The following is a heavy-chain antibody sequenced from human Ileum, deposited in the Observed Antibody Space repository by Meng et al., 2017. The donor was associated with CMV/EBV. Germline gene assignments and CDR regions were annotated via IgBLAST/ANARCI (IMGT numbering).Heavy chain of an antibody. CDR1: GNIFTGYD. CDR3: ARENWVYDY. D-gene: IGHD7-27*01. V-gene: IGHV1-2*02. J-gene: IGHJ4*02. CDR2: INLNSGVI. Sequence: HRVQFGCDLKKPGSSVLVSWKASGNIFTGYDMHWVRQAPGQGLEWVGCINLNSGVIDFAQKFQGRIALTRDTSITTAYMELTRLIYDDTAVYYCARENWVYDYWGQGTLVTVSS.